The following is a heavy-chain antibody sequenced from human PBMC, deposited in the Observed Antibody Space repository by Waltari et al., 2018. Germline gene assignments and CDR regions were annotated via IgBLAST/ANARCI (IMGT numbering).Heavy chain of an antibody. J-gene: IGHJ6*03. Sequence: QVQLQESGPGLVRPSETLSLTCTVSGDSVDSAGYSWSWVRRPPGGGLEYIGEIYFFGSTNSNPTLKSRVSLSVDTSKNRISRKLNSVTAADTAVYYCARVREAADDFHYMDVWGKGTTVTVSS. D-gene: IGHD1-1*01. CDR2: IYFFGST. CDR3: ARVREAADDFHYMDV. V-gene: IGHV4-61*08. CDR1: GDSVDSAGYS.